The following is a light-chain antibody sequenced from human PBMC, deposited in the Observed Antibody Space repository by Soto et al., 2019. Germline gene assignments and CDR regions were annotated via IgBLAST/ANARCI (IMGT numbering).Light chain of an antibody. CDR3: QQYDDWPPT. Sequence: EIVMTQSPATLSLSPGERFTLSFRASQSVSNKLVWYKQKPGPAPRLPIYDAPGRAGSVPARLSGSGSGTEFTLTISSLQSEDFVVYFCQQYDDWPPTSGQGTKVDI. CDR2: DAP. V-gene: IGKV3-15*01. J-gene: IGKJ1*01. CDR1: QSVSNK.